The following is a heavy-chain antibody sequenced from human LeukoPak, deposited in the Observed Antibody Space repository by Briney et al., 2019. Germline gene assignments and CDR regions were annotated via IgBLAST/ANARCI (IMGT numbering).Heavy chain of an antibody. CDR2: IYYSGST. D-gene: IGHD5-12*01. CDR1: GGSISSSSYY. V-gene: IGHV4-39*07. CDR3: AEMGRYSGYEYSL. Sequence: SETLSLTCTVSGGSISSSSYYWGWIRQPPGKGLEWIGSIYYSGSTYYNPSLKSRVTISVDTSKNQFSLKLSSVTAADTAVYYCAEMGRYSGYEYSLWGQGTLVTVSS. J-gene: IGHJ4*02.